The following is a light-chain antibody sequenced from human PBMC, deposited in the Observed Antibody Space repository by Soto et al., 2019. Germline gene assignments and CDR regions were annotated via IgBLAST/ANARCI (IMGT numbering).Light chain of an antibody. V-gene: IGKV4-1*01. CDR2: WAS. J-gene: IGKJ3*01. CDR3: QQYYNSPHT. CDR1: QSIFYTSNSKNY. Sequence: DIVMTQSPDSLAVSLGERPTINCKSSQSIFYTSNSKNYLAWYQQKPGQPPKLLIYWASTRESGVPDRFSGSGSGTDFTLTISRLQAEDVAVYYCQQYYNSPHTFGPGTKVDIK.